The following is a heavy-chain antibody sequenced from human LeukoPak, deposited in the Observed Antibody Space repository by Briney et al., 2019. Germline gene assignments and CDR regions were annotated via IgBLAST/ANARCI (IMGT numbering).Heavy chain of an antibody. J-gene: IGHJ3*02. V-gene: IGHV5-51*01. CDR3: TRGKYSNGADSFDM. CDR1: GYSFSNYW. Sequence: GESLKISCKASGYSFSNYWIGWVRQMPGKGLEWLGNVYPGDFRTEYSPSFRGRVTIPLDKSITTAYLQLNSLQAADIAMYYCTRGKYSNGADSFDMWGQGTMVTVSS. CDR2: VYPGDFRT. D-gene: IGHD5-18*01.